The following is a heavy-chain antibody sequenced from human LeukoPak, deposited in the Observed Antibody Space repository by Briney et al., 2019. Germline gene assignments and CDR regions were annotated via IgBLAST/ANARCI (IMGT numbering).Heavy chain of an antibody. J-gene: IGHJ4*02. V-gene: IGHV4-4*07. CDR1: GGSISSYY. D-gene: IGHD3-3*01. Sequence: SETLSLTCTVSGGSISSYYWSWIRQPAGKGLEWIGRIYTSGSTNYNPSLKSRVTMSVDTSKNQFSLKLSSVTAADTAVYYCARGRSSNLYDFWSGLEDYWGQGTLVTVSS. CDR2: IYTSGST. CDR3: ARGRSSNLYDFWSGLEDY.